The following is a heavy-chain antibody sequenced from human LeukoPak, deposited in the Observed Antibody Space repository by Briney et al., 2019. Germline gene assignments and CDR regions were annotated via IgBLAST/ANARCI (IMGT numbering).Heavy chain of an antibody. CDR1: GYSFTSYY. CDR2: VNPNNGGT. J-gene: IGHJ5*02. D-gene: IGHD3-22*01. CDR3: ARGSYYYDSSGFWFDP. Sequence: ASVKVSCRTSGYSFTSYYLHWVRQAPGQGLEWMGWVNPNNGGTNYAQKFQGWVTMTRDTSISTAYMELSRLRSDDTAVYYCARGSYYYDSSGFWFDPWGQGTLVTVSS. V-gene: IGHV1-2*04.